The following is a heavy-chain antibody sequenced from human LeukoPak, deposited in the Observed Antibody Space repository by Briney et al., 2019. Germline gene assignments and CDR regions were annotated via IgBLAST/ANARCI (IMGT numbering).Heavy chain of an antibody. Sequence: ASVTVSFKASGYTFTSYGISWVRQAPGQGLEWMGWISAYNGNTNYAQKLQGRVTMTTDTSTSTAYMELRSLRSDDTAVYYCAGMVAATFGDYWGQGTLVTVSS. V-gene: IGHV1-18*04. J-gene: IGHJ4*02. D-gene: IGHD2-15*01. CDR2: ISAYNGNT. CDR1: GYTFTSYG. CDR3: AGMVAATFGDY.